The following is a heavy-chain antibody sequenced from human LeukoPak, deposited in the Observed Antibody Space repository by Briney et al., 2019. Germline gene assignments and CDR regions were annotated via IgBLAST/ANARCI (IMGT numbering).Heavy chain of an antibody. Sequence: GGSLRLSCAASGFTLSTYWMTWVRQAPGKGLEWVANIKQDGSEKYYVDSVKGRFTISRDNAKNSLYLQMNSLRAEDTAVYYCAKDSLDYWGQGTLVTVSS. CDR3: AKDSLDY. CDR1: GFTLSTYW. J-gene: IGHJ4*02. V-gene: IGHV3-7*04. CDR2: IKQDGSEK.